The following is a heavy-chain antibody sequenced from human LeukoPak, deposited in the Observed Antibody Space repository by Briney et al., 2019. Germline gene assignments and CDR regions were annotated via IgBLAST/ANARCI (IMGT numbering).Heavy chain of an antibody. CDR3: ARGPSGSYQYGMDV. D-gene: IGHD1-26*01. V-gene: IGHV4-59*01. CDR1: GGFLSSSY. Sequence: SETLSLTCTVSGGFLSSSYWSWIRQPPGKGLEWIGYTYYSGSTNFNPSLKSRVTISVDTSKNQFSLKLSSVTAADTAVYYCARGPSGSYQYGMDVWGQGTTVTVSS. J-gene: IGHJ6*02. CDR2: TYYSGST.